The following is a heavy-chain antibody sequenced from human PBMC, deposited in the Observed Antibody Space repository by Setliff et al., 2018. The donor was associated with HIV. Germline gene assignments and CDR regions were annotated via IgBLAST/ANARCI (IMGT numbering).Heavy chain of an antibody. V-gene: IGHV4-39*07. CDR3: ARDPHSYDTSGHYSWFYFDF. J-gene: IGHJ4*02. D-gene: IGHD3-22*01. CDR2: VYSSGST. Sequence: SETLSLTCTVSGDSLSSTGDHWGWIRQPPGRGLEWIGNVYSSGSTYYNPSLKSRVTISVDTSKNQFSLKMVSVTAADTAVYYCARDPHSYDTSGHYSWFYFDFWGQGTLVTVSS. CDR1: GDSLSSTGDH.